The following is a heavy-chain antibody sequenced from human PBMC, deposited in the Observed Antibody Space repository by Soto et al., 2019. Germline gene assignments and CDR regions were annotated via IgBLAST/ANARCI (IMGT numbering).Heavy chain of an antibody. V-gene: IGHV3-33*01. J-gene: IGHJ4*02. Sequence: VHLVESGGGVVQPGRSLRLSCAASGSTFSYYGMNWVRQAPGKGPEWVAVIWYDGSMKYYAESVKGRFSISRDNSKNTLYLNMNSLRTEDTAVYYCARDGGSHGPSYFDSWGQGSQVIVSS. CDR3: ARDGGSHGPSYFDS. D-gene: IGHD3-16*01. CDR1: GSTFSYYG. CDR2: IWYDGSMK.